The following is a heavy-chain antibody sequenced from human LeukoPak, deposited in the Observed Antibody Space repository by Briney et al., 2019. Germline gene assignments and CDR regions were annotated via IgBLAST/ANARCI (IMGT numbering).Heavy chain of an antibody. J-gene: IGHJ1*01. CDR1: GYTFTSYD. Sequence: ASVKVSCKASGYTFTSYDINWVRQATGQGLEWMGWMNPNSGNTGYAQKFQGRVTMTRNTSISTAYMELSSLRSEDTAVYYCARDARYDSSGYIWSVRYPEYFQHWGQGTLVTVSS. D-gene: IGHD3-22*01. V-gene: IGHV1-8*01. CDR2: MNPNSGNT. CDR3: ARDARYDSSGYIWSVRYPEYFQH.